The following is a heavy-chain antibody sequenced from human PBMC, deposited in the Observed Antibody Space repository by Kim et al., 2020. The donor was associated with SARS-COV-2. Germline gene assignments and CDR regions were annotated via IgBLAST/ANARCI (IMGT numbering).Heavy chain of an antibody. D-gene: IGHD3-3*01. Sequence: SETLSLTCTVSGGSISSSSYYWGWIRQPPGKGLEWIGTIYYSGSTYYNPSLKSRVSTSVDTSKNQFSLKLSSVTAADTAVYYCARLRAIPFGVVIRGYYFDYWGQGTLVTVSS. V-gene: IGHV4-39*01. CDR3: ARLRAIPFGVVIRGYYFDY. CDR2: IYYSGST. J-gene: IGHJ4*02. CDR1: GGSISSSSYY.